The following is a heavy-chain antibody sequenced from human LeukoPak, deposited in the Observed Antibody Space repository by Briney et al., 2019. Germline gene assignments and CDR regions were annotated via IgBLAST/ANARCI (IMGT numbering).Heavy chain of an antibody. CDR2: IYYSGST. Sequence: KASETLSLTCTVSGGSISSYYWSWIRQPPGKGLEWIGYIYYSGSTNYNPSLKSRVTISVDTSKNQFSLKLSSVTAADTAVYYCARGGGSVAFDYWGQGTLVTVSS. V-gene: IGHV4-59*01. CDR3: ARGGGSVAFDY. CDR1: GGSISSYY. J-gene: IGHJ4*02. D-gene: IGHD3-10*01.